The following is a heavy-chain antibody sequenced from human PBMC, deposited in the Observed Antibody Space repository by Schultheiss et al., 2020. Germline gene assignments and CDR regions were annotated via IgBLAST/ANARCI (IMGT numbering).Heavy chain of an antibody. J-gene: IGHJ4*02. CDR2: INHSGST. D-gene: IGHD3-3*01. CDR1: GGSISSGDYY. CDR3: ARGGDFWSGYYTFDY. Sequence: SQTLSLTCTVSGGSISSGDYYWSWIRQPPGKGLEWIGEINHSGSTNYNPSLKSRVTISVDTSKNQFSLKLSSVTAADTAVYYCARGGDFWSGYYTFDYWGQGTLVTVSS. V-gene: IGHV4-31*03.